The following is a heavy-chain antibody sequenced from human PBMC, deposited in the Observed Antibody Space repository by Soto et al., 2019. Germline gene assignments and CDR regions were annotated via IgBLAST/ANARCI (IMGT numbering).Heavy chain of an antibody. J-gene: IGHJ5*02. CDR1: GFTFSNYW. CDR3: GRERFDP. Sequence: GGSLRVSCAAAGFTFSNYWMHWVHQAPGKGLEWVSRIKTDGSSTSYADSVKGRFTISRDNAKNTVYLQMNSLRAEDTAVYYCGRERFDPWGQGTLVTVSS. V-gene: IGHV3-74*01. CDR2: IKTDGSST.